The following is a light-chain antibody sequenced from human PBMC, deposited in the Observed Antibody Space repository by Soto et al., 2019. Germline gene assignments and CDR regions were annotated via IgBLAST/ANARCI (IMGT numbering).Light chain of an antibody. Sequence: QPVPTQPPLMSGNPGQRVPIPFTGSIPNIASYSVHWYQQLPGGAPTLLIFDNTNRPSGVPDRFSGSKSGTSASLAITGLQAEDEADYYCQSYDNSLTDYYVFGTGTKVTVL. J-gene: IGLJ1*01. CDR2: DNT. CDR1: IPNIASYS. CDR3: QSYDNSLTDYYV. V-gene: IGLV1-40*01.